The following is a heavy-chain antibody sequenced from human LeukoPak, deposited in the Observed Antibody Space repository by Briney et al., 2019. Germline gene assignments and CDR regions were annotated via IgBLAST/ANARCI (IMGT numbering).Heavy chain of an antibody. CDR1: GFTFSDYY. D-gene: IGHD6-13*01. J-gene: IGHJ4*02. CDR3: ARSTRPIAAAGTSWDY. Sequence: GGSLRLSCAASGFTFSDYYMSWIRQAPGKGLEWVSYISSSGSTIYYADSVKGRFTISRDNAKNSLYLQMNSLRAEDTAVYYCARSTRPIAAAGTSWDYWGQGTLVTVSS. CDR2: ISSSGSTI. V-gene: IGHV3-11*04.